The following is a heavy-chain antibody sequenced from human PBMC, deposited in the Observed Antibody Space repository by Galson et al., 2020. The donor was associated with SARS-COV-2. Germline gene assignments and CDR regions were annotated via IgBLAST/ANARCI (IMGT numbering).Heavy chain of an antibody. V-gene: IGHV4-59*01. J-gene: IGHJ6*02. D-gene: IGHD3-10*01. Sequence: ETSETLSLTCTVSGGSISSYYWSWIRQPPGKGLEWIGYIYYSGSTNYNPSLKSRVTISIDTSKNQFSLRLSSVTAADTAVYDCAGFRVYFRHYYGLDVWGQGTTVTVSS. CDR2: IYYSGST. CDR3: AGFRVYFRHYYGLDV. CDR1: GGSISSYY.